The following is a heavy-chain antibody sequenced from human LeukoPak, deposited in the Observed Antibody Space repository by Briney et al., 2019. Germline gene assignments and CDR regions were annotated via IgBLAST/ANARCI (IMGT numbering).Heavy chain of an antibody. V-gene: IGHV4-4*02. D-gene: IGHD3-3*01. CDR3: ARIFGGFD. J-gene: IGHJ4*02. CDR2: IHHSGTT. Sequence: SETLSLTCAVSGGSVSSTNWWTWVRPPPGKGLEWIGEIHHSGTTHSNPSLRSRVTVSVDTSENQFSLNLRSVTAADTAVYYCARIFGGFDWGQGILVTVSS. CDR1: GGSVSSTNW.